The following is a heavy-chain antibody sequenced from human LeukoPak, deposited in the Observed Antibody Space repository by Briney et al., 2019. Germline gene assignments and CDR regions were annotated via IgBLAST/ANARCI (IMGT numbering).Heavy chain of an antibody. CDR2: IYHSGST. V-gene: IGHV4-38-2*02. Sequence: SETLSLTCTVSGYSISSGYYWGWIRPPPGKGLEWIGTIYHSGSTYYNPSLKSRVTISVDTSKNQFSLKLTSVTAADTAAYYCARVEEGYGSGRRENYYYYYMDVWGKGTTVTISS. CDR1: GYSISSGYY. D-gene: IGHD3-10*01. J-gene: IGHJ6*03. CDR3: ARVEEGYGSGRRENYYYYYMDV.